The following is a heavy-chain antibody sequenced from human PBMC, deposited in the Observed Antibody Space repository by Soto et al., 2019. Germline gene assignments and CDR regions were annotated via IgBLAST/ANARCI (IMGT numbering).Heavy chain of an antibody. Sequence: SSPTLVNPTQTLTLPCTFSGFSLSTCGGGVGWIRQPPGVALEWLALIYWNGYKRYSPFLKCRLTMLNDTSKNQVVLTITNMDPVDTATYYCAHSNFRGEAAVRRFLLDPWRQGTLVIVSS. V-gene: IGHV2-5*01. CDR3: AHSNFRGEAAVRRFLLDP. CDR2: IYWNGYK. CDR1: GFSLSTCGGG. J-gene: IGHJ5*02. D-gene: IGHD6-25*01.